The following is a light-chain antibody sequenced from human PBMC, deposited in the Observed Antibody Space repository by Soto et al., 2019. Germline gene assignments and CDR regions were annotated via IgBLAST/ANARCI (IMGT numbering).Light chain of an antibody. CDR3: QQYNSYSPS. V-gene: IGKV1-5*01. J-gene: IGKJ2*01. Sequence: GDRVTITCRASQSISSWLAWYQQKPGKAPKLLIYDASSLESGVPSRFSGSGSGTEFTLTISSLQADDFATYYCQQYNSYSPSFGQGTKLEIK. CDR2: DAS. CDR1: QSISSW.